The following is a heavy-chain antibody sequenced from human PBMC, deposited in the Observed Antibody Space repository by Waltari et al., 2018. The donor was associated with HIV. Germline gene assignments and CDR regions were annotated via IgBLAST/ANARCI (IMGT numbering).Heavy chain of an antibody. V-gene: IGHV4-34*01. Sequence: QVRLQQWGAGLLKPSETLSLTCAVYGWSFSGYSWSWIRQPHGTELEWIGEINHSGSTNYNPSLKSRVTISVDTSKNQFSLSLSSVTAADTAVYYWARGHRQFITMIVVVTDGDAFDIWGQGTKVTVSS. CDR3: ARGHRQFITMIVVVTDGDAFDI. CDR2: INHSGST. J-gene: IGHJ3*02. D-gene: IGHD3-22*01. CDR1: GWSFSGYS.